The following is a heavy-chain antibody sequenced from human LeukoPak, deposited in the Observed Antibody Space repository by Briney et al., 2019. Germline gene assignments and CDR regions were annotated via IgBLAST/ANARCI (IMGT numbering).Heavy chain of an antibody. Sequence: PGGSLRLSCAASGFTFSSYSMNWVRQAPGKGLEWVSSISSSSTYIYYADSVKGRFTISRDNAKNSLYLQMSSLRAEDTAVYYCARDPRGYSSSWYYDDYWGQGTLVTVSS. J-gene: IGHJ4*02. CDR2: ISSSSTYI. D-gene: IGHD6-13*01. CDR1: GFTFSSYS. CDR3: ARDPRGYSSSWYYDDY. V-gene: IGHV3-21*01.